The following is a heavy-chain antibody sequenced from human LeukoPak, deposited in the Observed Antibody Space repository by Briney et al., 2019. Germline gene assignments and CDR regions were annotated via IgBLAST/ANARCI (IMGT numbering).Heavy chain of an antibody. J-gene: IGHJ6*03. D-gene: IGHD3-3*01. CDR1: GFTFSDYY. CDR2: ISSSGSTI. V-gene: IGHV3-11*04. CDR3: ARDFWSGYEAYYYYMDV. Sequence: GGSLRLSCAASGFTFSDYYMSWIRQAPGKGLEWVSYISSSGSTIYYADSVKGRFTISRDNAKNSLYLQMNSLRAEDTAVYYCARDFWSGYEAYYYYMDVWGKGTTVTVSS.